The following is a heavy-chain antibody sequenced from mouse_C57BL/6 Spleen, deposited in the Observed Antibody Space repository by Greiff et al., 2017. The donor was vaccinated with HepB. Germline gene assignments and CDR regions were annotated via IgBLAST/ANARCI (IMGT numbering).Heavy chain of an antibody. D-gene: IGHD1-1*01. Sequence: VKLMESGAELVRPGASVKLSCKASGYTFTDYYINWVKQRPGQGLEWIARIYPGSGNTYYNEKFKGKATLTAEKSSSTAYMQLSSLTSEDSAVYFCARSEGSSQFAYWGQGTLVTVSA. V-gene: IGHV1-76*01. CDR1: GYTFTDYY. CDR3: ARSEGSSQFAY. CDR2: IYPGSGNT. J-gene: IGHJ3*01.